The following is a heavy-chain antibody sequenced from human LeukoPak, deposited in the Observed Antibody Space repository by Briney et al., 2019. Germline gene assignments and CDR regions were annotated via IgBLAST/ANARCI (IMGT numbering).Heavy chain of an antibody. CDR3: ARDIYDFWSDYLVGAFDI. CDR2: ISYSGTT. J-gene: IGHJ3*02. D-gene: IGHD3-3*01. V-gene: IGHV4-39*07. Sequence: SETLSLTCTVSGDSISSSDYYWSWIRQPPGKGLEWVGSISYSGTTYYNPSLESRITLSVDTSRNQFSLKLTSVTTADTAVYYCARDIYDFWSDYLVGAFDIWGQGTMVTVS. CDR1: GDSISSSDYY.